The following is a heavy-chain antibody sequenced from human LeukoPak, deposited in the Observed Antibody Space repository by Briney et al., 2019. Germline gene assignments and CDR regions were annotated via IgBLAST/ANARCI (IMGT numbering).Heavy chain of an antibody. D-gene: IGHD5-24*01. CDR2: ISSSSSYI. CDR1: GFTFSSYS. J-gene: IGHJ4*02. CDR3: ARGQVATNWPSSFFDC. V-gene: IGHV3-21*04. Sequence: PGGSLRLSCAASGFTFSSYSMNWVRQAPGKGLEWVSSISSSSSYIYYADSVKGRFTISRDNAKNSLYLQMNSLRAEDTAVYYCARGQVATNWPSSFFDCWGQGTLVTVSS.